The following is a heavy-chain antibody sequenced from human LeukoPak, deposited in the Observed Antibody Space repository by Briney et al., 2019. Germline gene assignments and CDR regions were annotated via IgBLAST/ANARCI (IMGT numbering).Heavy chain of an antibody. CDR1: GYTFTGYY. J-gene: IGHJ4*02. D-gene: IGHD6-19*01. CDR2: INPNTGGT. V-gene: IGHV1-2*02. CDR3: AKVIEGAVAFDY. Sequence: ASVKVSCKASGYTFTGYYIHWVRQAPGQGLESMGWINPNTGGTHYAQNFQGRVTMTRDTSISTAYMDLSGLRSDDTAMYYCAKVIEGAVAFDYWGQGTLVTVSS.